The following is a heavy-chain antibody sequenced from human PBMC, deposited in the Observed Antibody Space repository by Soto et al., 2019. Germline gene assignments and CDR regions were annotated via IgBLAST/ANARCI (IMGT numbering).Heavy chain of an antibody. CDR1: GFTISSNA. V-gene: IGHV3-23*01. D-gene: IGHD1-1*01. Sequence: GSLRLSCAASGFTISSNAMYWVRQAPGKGLEWVSGISDRGDTTHYADSVKGRFTISRDTSKNTLYLQLNTLRADDTAVYYCAKDKPGTTSLDYWGQGTLVTVSS. CDR3: AKDKPGTTSLDY. J-gene: IGHJ4*02. CDR2: ISDRGDTT.